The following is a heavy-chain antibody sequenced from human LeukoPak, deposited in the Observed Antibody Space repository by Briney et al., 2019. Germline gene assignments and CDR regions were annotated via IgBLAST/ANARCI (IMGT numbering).Heavy chain of an antibody. CDR2: IIPIFGTA. CDR1: GGTFSSYA. Sequence: SVKVSCKASGGTFSSYAISWVRQAPGQGLEWMGGIIPIFGTANYAQKFQGRVTITADESTSTAYMELSSLRSEDTAVYYCAREETIFGVVIAPAYYYYGMDVWGQGTTVTVSS. J-gene: IGHJ6*02. V-gene: IGHV1-69*13. D-gene: IGHD3-3*01. CDR3: AREETIFGVVIAPAYYYYGMDV.